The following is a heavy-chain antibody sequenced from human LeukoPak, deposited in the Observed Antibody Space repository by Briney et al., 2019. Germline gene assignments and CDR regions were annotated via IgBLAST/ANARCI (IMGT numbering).Heavy chain of an antibody. CDR1: GFTFSSYA. CDR3: AKDRAMIVVVTLDY. J-gene: IGHJ4*02. D-gene: IGHD3-22*01. Sequence: GGFLRLSCAASGFTFSSYAMSWVRQAPGKGLEWVSAISGSGGSTYYADSVKGRFTISRDNSKNTLYLQMNSLRAEDTAVYYCAKDRAMIVVVTLDYWGQGTLVTVSS. V-gene: IGHV3-23*01. CDR2: ISGSGGST.